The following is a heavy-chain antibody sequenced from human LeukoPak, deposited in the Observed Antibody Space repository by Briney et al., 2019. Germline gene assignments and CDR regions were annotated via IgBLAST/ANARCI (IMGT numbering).Heavy chain of an antibody. Sequence: SETLSLTCTVSGAAISSGSYYWSWTRQPAGKGLEWIGRIYTSGSTYYNPSLKSRVTIAVETSKHQFSLTLSSDTAADTAVYYCARGRGGNSYYGWGRQDYYFDYWGQGALVTVSS. V-gene: IGHV4-61*02. D-gene: IGHD3-10*01. CDR2: IYTSGST. CDR1: GAAISSGSYY. J-gene: IGHJ4*02. CDR3: ARGRGGNSYYGWGRQDYYFDY.